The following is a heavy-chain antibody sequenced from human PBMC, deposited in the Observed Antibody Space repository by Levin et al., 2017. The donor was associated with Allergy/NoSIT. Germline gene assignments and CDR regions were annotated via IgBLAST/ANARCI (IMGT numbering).Heavy chain of an antibody. CDR1: GGSISSYY. J-gene: IGHJ3*02. V-gene: IGHV4-59*01. CDR2: IYYSGST. D-gene: IGHD2-15*01. CDR3: ARGWSGGSCYGDAFDI. Sequence: SQTLSLTCTVSGGSISSYYWSWIRQPPGKGLEWIGYIYYSGSTNYNPSLKSRVTISVDTSKNQFSLKLSSVTAADTAVYYCARGWSGGSCYGDAFDIWGQGTMVTVSS.